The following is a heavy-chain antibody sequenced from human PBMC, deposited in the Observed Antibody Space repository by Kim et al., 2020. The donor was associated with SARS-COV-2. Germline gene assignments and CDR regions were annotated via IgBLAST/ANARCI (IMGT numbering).Heavy chain of an antibody. J-gene: IGHJ4*02. CDR1: GFTFSNAW. Sequence: GGSLRLSCAASGFTFSNAWMSWVRQAPGKGLEWVGCIKSKTDGGTTDYAAPVKGRFTISRDDSKNTLYLQMNSLKTEDTAVYYCTTEAAAYYWGQGTLVTVSS. D-gene: IGHD6-13*01. CDR3: TTEAAAYY. CDR2: IKSKTDGGTT. V-gene: IGHV3-15*01.